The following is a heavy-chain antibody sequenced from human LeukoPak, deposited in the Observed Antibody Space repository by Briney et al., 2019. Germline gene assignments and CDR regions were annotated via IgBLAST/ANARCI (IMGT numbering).Heavy chain of an antibody. Sequence: ASVKVSCKASGYTFTGYYMHWVRQAPGQGLEWMGRINPNSGGTNYAQKFQGRVTMTRDTSISTAYMELSRLRSDDTAVYYCARPGFTGDGSLDYWGQGTLVTVSS. D-gene: IGHD5-24*01. CDR3: ARPGFTGDGSLDY. CDR2: INPNSGGT. CDR1: GYTFTGYY. V-gene: IGHV1-2*06. J-gene: IGHJ4*02.